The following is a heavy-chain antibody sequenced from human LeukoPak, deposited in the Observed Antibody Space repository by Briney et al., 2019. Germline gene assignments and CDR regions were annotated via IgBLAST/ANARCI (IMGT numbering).Heavy chain of an antibody. J-gene: IGHJ6*03. CDR1: GGSFSGYY. D-gene: IGHD6-6*01. V-gene: IGHV4-34*01. CDR3: ARMIGAVIAARPNYYYYMDV. CDR2: INHSGST. Sequence: PSETLSLTCAVYGGSFSGYYWSWIRQPPGKGLEWIGEINHSGSTNYNPSLKSRVTISVDTSKNQFSLKLSSVTAADTAVYYCARMIGAVIAARPNYYYYMDVWGKGTTVTVSS.